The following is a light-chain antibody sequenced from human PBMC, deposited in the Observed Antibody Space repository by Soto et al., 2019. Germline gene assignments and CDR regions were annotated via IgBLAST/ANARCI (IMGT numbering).Light chain of an antibody. CDR3: SSYTSSNTLA. J-gene: IGLJ2*01. Sequence: QSVLTQPASVSGSPGQSITISCTGTSSDVGDYDYVSWYQQHPGKAPKLMIYDVSNRPSGVSNRFSGSKSGNTASLTISGLQAEDEAEYYCSSYTSSNTLAFGGGTKLTVL. CDR2: DVS. CDR1: SSDVGDYDY. V-gene: IGLV2-14*03.